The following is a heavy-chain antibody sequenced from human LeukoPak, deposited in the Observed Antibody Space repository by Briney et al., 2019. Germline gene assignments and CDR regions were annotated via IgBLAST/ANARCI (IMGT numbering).Heavy chain of an antibody. CDR1: GFTLRSYD. V-gene: IGHV3-23*01. D-gene: IGHD5-12*01. Sequence: GSLRLYCAASGFTLRSYDMSWVRQAPGKGLEWVAATSGSGVNSYYADSVRGRFTISRDNSQNTLYLQMDSLRAEDTALYYCAKEYSGYDFDYWGQGTLVTVSS. J-gene: IGHJ4*02. CDR2: TSGSGVNS. CDR3: AKEYSGYDFDY.